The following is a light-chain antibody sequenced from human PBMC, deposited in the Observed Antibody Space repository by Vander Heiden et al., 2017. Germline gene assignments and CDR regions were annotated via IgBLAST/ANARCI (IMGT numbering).Light chain of an antibody. CDR3: QQSNSTRLT. CDR2: TAS. J-gene: IGKJ4*01. CDR1: QSITNY. Sequence: DVQMTQSPSSLSASVGDRVTITCRASQSITNYLSWYQKKPGKAPNLLICTASSLHRGVPTRIGGGGSATDFPLTINKLQPEDFATYYCQQSNSTRLTFGEGTKVEIK. V-gene: IGKV1-39*01.